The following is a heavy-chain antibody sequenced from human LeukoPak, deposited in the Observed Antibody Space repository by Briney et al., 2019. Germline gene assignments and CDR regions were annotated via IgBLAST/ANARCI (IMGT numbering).Heavy chain of an antibody. J-gene: IGHJ6*03. CDR2: IKQDGSEK. V-gene: IGHV3-7*01. CDR1: GFTFSSYW. CDR3: ARVYYGSGSYNYYYYMDV. D-gene: IGHD3-10*01. Sequence: GGSLRLSYAASGFTFSSYWMSWVRQAPGKGLEWVANIKQDGSEKYYVDSVKGRFTISRDNAKNSLYLQMNSLRAEDTAVYYCARVYYGSGSYNYYYYMDVWGKGTTVTVSS.